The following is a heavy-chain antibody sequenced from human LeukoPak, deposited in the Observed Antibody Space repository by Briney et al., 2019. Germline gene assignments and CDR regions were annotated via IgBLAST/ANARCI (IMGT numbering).Heavy chain of an antibody. D-gene: IGHD3-10*01. CDR3: ARHVGFITMVRGVINNNWFDP. CDR1: GGSFSGYY. Sequence: SETLSLTCAVYGGSFSGYYWSWIRQPPGKGLEWIGEISHSGGTDYNPSLKSRVTISVDTSKKQFSLKLSSVTAADTAVYYCARHVGFITMVRGVINNNWFDPWGQGTLVTVSS. V-gene: IGHV4-34*01. J-gene: IGHJ5*02. CDR2: ISHSGGT.